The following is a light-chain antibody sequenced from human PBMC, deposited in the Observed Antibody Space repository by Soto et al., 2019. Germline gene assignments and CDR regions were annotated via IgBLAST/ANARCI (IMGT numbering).Light chain of an antibody. J-gene: IGKJ1*01. CDR2: DAS. CDR3: HQYNTYSPWT. V-gene: IGKV1-5*01. Sequence: DIQMTQSPSTLSASVGDRVTITCRASQSISYWLAWYQQKPGKAPKLMIYDASRLPSGVPSRFSGRGSGTEVTLSISSLQPDDFATYYCHQYNTYSPWTFGQGTKVEIK. CDR1: QSISYW.